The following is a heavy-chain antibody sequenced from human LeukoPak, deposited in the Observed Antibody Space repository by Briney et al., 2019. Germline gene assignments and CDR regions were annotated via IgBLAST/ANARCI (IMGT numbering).Heavy chain of an antibody. V-gene: IGHV3-30*02. CDR3: VRTGETERFEY. D-gene: IGHD3/OR15-3a*01. CDR2: IRYDGSKK. J-gene: IGHJ4*02. CDR1: GFTFSNYG. Sequence: GGSLILSCAASGFTFSNYGMHWVRQAPGKGLEWVALIRYDGSKKDYGDCVKGRFTISRDNSKNMVYPQMNSLRVEDTAMYYCVRTGETERFEYWGQGALVTVSS.